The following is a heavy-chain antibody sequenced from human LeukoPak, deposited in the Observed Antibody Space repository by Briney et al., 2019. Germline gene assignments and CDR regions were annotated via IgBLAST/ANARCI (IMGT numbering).Heavy chain of an antibody. CDR3: ARDSRIAVAAATHFDY. J-gene: IGHJ4*02. V-gene: IGHV3-48*01. CDR1: GFTFSSYS. CDR2: ISSSSSTI. Sequence: PGGSLRLSCAASGFTFSSYSMNWVRQAPGKGLEWVSYISSSSSTIYYAGSVKGRFTISRDNAKNSQYLQMNSLRAEDTAVYYCARDSRIAVAAATHFDYWGQGTLVTVSS. D-gene: IGHD6-19*01.